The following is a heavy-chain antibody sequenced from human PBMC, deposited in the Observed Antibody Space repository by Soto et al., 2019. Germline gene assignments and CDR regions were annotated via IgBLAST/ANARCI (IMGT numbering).Heavy chain of an antibody. D-gene: IGHD4-4*01. CDR2: IDSDGSST. CDR3: ARPRDYNYFDY. J-gene: IGHJ4*02. CDR1: GFTFSSYW. Sequence: EVQLVESGGGLVQPGGSLRLSCAASGFTFSSYWMHWVRQAPGKGLVWVSRIDSDGSSTNFADSVKGRFTISRDNAKNTMYLQMNSLSAEDTAVYYCARPRDYNYFDYWGQGTLVTVSS. V-gene: IGHV3-74*01.